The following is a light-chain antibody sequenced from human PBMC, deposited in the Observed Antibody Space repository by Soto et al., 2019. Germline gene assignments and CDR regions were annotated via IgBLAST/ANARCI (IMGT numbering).Light chain of an antibody. Sequence: QSALTQPPSVSGSPGQSVSISCTGTSSDVGGYNHVSWYQQHPGKAPKLMIYDVNKRPSGVPDRFSGSKSGNTASLTISGLQAEDEADYYCGSHAGSSVVFGTGTKLTVL. CDR1: SSDVGGYNH. CDR3: GSHAGSSVV. V-gene: IGLV2-11*01. J-gene: IGLJ1*01. CDR2: DVN.